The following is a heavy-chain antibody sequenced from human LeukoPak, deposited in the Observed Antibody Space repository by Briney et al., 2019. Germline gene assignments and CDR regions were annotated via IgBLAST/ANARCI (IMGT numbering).Heavy chain of an antibody. V-gene: IGHV3-66*01. Sequence: PGGSLRLSCAASGFTVSSNYMSWVRQAPGKGLEWVSVIYSGGSTYYADSVKGRFTTSRDTSKNTLYLQMNRLRVEDTAVYYCAREGISSRYFDYWGQGTLVTVSS. D-gene: IGHD3-3*01. CDR3: AREGISSRYFDY. CDR2: IYSGGST. J-gene: IGHJ4*02. CDR1: GFTVSSNY.